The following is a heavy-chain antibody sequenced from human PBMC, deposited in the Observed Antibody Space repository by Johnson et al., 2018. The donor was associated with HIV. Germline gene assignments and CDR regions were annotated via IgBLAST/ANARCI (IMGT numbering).Heavy chain of an antibody. CDR2: IKQDGSEK. Sequence: VQVVESGGGLVQPGGSLRLSCAASGFTFSSYWMSWVRQAPGKGLEWVANIKQDGSEKYYVDSVKGRFTISRDNSKNTLQLQMNSLRAEDTAVYYCASGEDYGGNYGAFDIWGQGTMVTVSS. J-gene: IGHJ3*02. CDR3: ASGEDYGGNYGAFDI. CDR1: GFTFSSYW. V-gene: IGHV3-7*02. D-gene: IGHD4-23*01.